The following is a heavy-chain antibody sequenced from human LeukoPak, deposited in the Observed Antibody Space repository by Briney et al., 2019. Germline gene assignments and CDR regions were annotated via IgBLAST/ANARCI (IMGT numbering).Heavy chain of an antibody. J-gene: IGHJ4*02. CDR2: IYYSGST. CDR1: GGSISNYY. D-gene: IGHD4-23*01. V-gene: IGHV4-59*12. Sequence: SQTLSLTCTVSGGSISNYYWSWIRQPPGKGLEWIGYIYYSGSTNYNPSLKSRVTISVDTSKNQFSLKLSSVTAADTAVYYCARDNYGGNPDYWGQGTLVTVSS. CDR3: ARDNYGGNPDY.